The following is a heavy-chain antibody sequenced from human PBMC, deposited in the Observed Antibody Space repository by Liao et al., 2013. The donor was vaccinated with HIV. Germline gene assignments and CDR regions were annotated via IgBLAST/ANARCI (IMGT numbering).Heavy chain of an antibody. CDR3: ATDSSGWVGH. J-gene: IGHJ5*02. Sequence: QVQLQESGPGLVKPSETLTLTCSVSGGSISSYYWSWIRQSAGKGLEWIGRVYTSGSIYNPXLKRRVIMSVDRFKSQFSLKLTSVTAADTAVYYCATDSSGWVGHWGQGTLVTVSS. D-gene: IGHD6-19*01. V-gene: IGHV4-4*07. CDR1: GGSISSYY. CDR2: VYTSGS.